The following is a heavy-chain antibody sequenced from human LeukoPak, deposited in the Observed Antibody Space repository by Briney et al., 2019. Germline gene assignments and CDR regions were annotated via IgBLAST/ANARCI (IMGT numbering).Heavy chain of an antibody. CDR3: ARVRDTAMVTGHFDY. D-gene: IGHD5-18*01. V-gene: IGHV4-34*01. CDR1: GGSFSGYY. CDR2: INHSGST. Sequence: SETLSLTCAVYGGSFSGYYWSWIRQPPGKGLEWIGEINHSGSTNYNPSLKSRGTISVDTSKNQFSLKLSSVTAADTAVYYCARVRDTAMVTGHFDYWGQGTLVTVSS. J-gene: IGHJ4*02.